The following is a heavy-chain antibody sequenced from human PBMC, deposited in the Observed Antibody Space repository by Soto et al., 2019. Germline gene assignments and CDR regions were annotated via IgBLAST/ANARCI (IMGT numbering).Heavy chain of an antibody. D-gene: IGHD1-1*01. CDR1: GYTFTSYG. Sequence: ASVKVSCKASGYTFTSYGISWVRQAPGQGLEWMGWISAYNGNTNYAQKLQGRVTMTTDTSTSTAYMELRSLRSDDTAVYYCARSTGTAPYYYYYGMDVWGQGTTVTVSS. J-gene: IGHJ6*02. CDR2: ISAYNGNT. CDR3: ARSTGTAPYYYYYGMDV. V-gene: IGHV1-18*01.